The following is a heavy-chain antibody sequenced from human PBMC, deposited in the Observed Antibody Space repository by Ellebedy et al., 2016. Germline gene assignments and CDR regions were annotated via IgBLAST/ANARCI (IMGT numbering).Heavy chain of an antibody. CDR1: GFTFSSYG. CDR3: ARETYYYGSGSYYTP. J-gene: IGHJ5*02. V-gene: IGHV3-30*03. CDR2: ISYDGSNK. D-gene: IGHD3-10*01. Sequence: GESLKISXAASGFTFSSYGMHWVRQAPGKGLEWVAVISYDGSNKYYADSVKGRFTISRDNSKNTLYLQMNSLRAEDTAVYYCARETYYYGSGSYYTPWGQGTLVTVSS.